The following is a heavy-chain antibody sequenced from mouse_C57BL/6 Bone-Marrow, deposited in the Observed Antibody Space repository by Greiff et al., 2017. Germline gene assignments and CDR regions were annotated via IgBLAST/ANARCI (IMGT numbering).Heavy chain of an antibody. D-gene: IGHD1-1*01. CDR2: ISAGGSYT. CDR1: GFTFSSYA. V-gene: IGHV5-4*03. CDR3: AGGVVAPVWYFDV. Sequence: EVMLVEPGGGLVKPGGSLKLSCAASGFTFSSYAMSWVRQTPGKRLEWVATISAGGSYTDYPDNVKGRFTITRDNAKNNLYLQMSHLKAEDTAMYYCAGGVVAPVWYFDVWGTGTTVTVSS. J-gene: IGHJ1*03.